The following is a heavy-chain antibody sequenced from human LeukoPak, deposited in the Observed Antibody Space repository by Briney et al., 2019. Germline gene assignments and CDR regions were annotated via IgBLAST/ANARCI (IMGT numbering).Heavy chain of an antibody. CDR1: GFTFSSYA. V-gene: IGHV3-23*01. D-gene: IGHD2-21*01. J-gene: IGHJ4*02. Sequence: QPGGSLRLSCAASGFTFSSYAMSWVRQAPGKGLEWVSAISGSGGSTYYADSVKGRFTISRDNSKNTLYLQMNSLRAEDTAVYYCAKDLIASLVVIGAPYFDYWGQGTLVTVSS. CDR3: AKDLIASLVVIGAPYFDY. CDR2: ISGSGGST.